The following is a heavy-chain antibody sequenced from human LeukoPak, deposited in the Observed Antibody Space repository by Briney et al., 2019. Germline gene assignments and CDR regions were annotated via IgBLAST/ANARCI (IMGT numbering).Heavy chain of an antibody. Sequence: SETLSLTCTVSGYSISSGYYWGWIRQPPGKGLEWIGSIYHSGSTYYNPSLKSRVTISVDTSKNQFSLKLSSVTAADTAVYYCARPMTDYWGQGTLVTVSS. J-gene: IGHJ4*02. D-gene: IGHD3-22*01. CDR2: IYHSGST. CDR1: GYSISSGYY. CDR3: ARPMTDY. V-gene: IGHV4-38-2*02.